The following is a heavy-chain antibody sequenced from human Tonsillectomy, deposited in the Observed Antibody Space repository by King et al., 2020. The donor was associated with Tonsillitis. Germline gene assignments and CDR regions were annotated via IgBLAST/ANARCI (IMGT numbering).Heavy chain of an antibody. V-gene: IGHV4-4*07. J-gene: IGHJ4*02. CDR3: AREAGATRYFDY. D-gene: IGHD1-26*01. Sequence: QLQESGPGLVKPSETLSLTCTVSGGSISSHYWSWIRQPAGKGLEWIGLIYSSGSTSYNPSLKSRVTMSIDTSKNRFSLKLTAVTAADTAVYYCAREAGATRYFDYWGQGTLVTVSS. CDR1: GGSISSHY. CDR2: IYSSGST.